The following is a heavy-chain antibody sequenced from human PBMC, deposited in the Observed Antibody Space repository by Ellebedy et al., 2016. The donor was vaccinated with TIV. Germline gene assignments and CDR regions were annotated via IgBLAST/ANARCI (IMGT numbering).Heavy chain of an antibody. Sequence: SQTLSLTCAVYGGSFSGYSWSWIRQPPGRGLEWIGDVDHGGSTNYNPSLKSRVTIPLDTSKNHFSLKLSSVTAADTAVYYCARNILRFLNAFEIWGQGTMVTVSS. CDR2: VDHGGST. V-gene: IGHV4-34*01. J-gene: IGHJ3*02. D-gene: IGHD3-3*01. CDR1: GGSFSGYS. CDR3: ARNILRFLNAFEI.